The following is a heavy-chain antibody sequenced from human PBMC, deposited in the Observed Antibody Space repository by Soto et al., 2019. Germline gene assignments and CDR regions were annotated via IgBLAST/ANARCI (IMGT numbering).Heavy chain of an antibody. CDR2: IYYSGST. J-gene: IGHJ4*02. CDR1: GGSISSYY. D-gene: IGHD5-18*01. CDR3: ARVDTAMVTHDY. Sequence: SETLSLTCTVSGGSISSYYWSWIRQPPGKGLEWIGYIYYSGSTNYNPSLKSRVTISVDTSKNQFSLKLSSVTAADTAVYYCARVDTAMVTHDYWGQGTLVTVSS. V-gene: IGHV4-59*01.